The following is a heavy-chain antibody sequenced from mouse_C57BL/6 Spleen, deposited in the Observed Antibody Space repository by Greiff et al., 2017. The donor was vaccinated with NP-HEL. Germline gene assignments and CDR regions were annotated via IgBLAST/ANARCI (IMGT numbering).Heavy chain of an antibody. Sequence: EVQRVESGGGLVKPGGSLKLSCAASGFTFSSYAMSWVRQTPEKRLEWVATISDGGSYTYYPDNVKGRFTISRDNAKNNLYLQMSHLKSEDTAMYYCAREAYDYAWFAYWGQGTLVTVSA. CDR2: ISDGGSYT. V-gene: IGHV5-4*01. D-gene: IGHD2-4*01. J-gene: IGHJ3*01. CDR1: GFTFSSYA. CDR3: AREAYDYAWFAY.